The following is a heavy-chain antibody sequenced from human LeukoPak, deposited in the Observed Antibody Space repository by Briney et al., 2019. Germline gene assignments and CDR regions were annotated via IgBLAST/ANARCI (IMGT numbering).Heavy chain of an antibody. J-gene: IGHJ6*02. V-gene: IGHV1-69*04. CDR3: ARASAEDELTRRFGDYYGMDV. Sequence: ASVKVSCKASGGTFSSYAISWVRQAPGQGLEWMGRIIPILGIANYAQKFQGRVTITADKSTSTAYMELSSLRSEDTAVYYCARASAEDELTRRFGDYYGMDVWGQGTTVTVSS. CDR2: IIPILGIA. CDR1: GGTFSSYA. D-gene: IGHD3-16*01.